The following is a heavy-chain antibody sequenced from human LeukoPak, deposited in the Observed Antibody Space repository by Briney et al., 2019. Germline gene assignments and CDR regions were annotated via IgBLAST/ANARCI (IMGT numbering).Heavy chain of an antibody. CDR2: IAYDGSIK. CDR1: GFAFSTDG. V-gene: IGHV3-30*18. D-gene: IGHD6-19*01. J-gene: IGHJ4*02. CDR3: AKEIHPRSSNGWPLDY. Sequence: QPGGSLRLSCAASGFAFSTDGMHWVRQAPGKGLDWVAVIAYDGSIKHHTDSVKGRFTISRDNSRNTLYLQMNSLGTEDTAVYYCAKEIHPRSSNGWPLDYWGQGTLVTVSS.